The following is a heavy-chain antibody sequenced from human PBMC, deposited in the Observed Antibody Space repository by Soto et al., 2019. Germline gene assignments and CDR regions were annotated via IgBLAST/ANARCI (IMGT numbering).Heavy chain of an antibody. J-gene: IGHJ4*02. Sequence: GGSLRLACSASGFTFSNCAMSGVRQAPGKGLEWVSTISGRGGSTYYADSVKGRLTISRDNSKNTLFLQMNSLRAEDTAVYYCAKRFYREEDGYNFFDSWGQGTLVTVSS. D-gene: IGHD5-12*01. V-gene: IGHV3-23*01. CDR3: AKRFYREEDGYNFFDS. CDR2: ISGRGGST. CDR1: GFTFSNCA.